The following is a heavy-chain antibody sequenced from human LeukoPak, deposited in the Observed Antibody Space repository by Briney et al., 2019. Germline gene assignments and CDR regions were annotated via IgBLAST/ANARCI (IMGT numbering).Heavy chain of an antibody. V-gene: IGHV3-66*01. CDR1: GFTVSSNY. CDR2: IYSGGST. CDR3: ARDGIAAAGYGDLWSYYYGMDV. Sequence: GGSLRLSCAASGFTVSSNYMSCVRQAPGKGLEWVSVIYSGGSTYYADSVKGRFTISRDNSKNTLYLQMNSLRAEDTAVYYCARDGIAAAGYGDLWSYYYGMDVWGQGTTVTVSS. J-gene: IGHJ6*02. D-gene: IGHD6-13*01.